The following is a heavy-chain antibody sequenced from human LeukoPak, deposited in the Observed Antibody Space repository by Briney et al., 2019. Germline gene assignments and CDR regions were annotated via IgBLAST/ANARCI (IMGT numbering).Heavy chain of an antibody. V-gene: IGHV1-18*01. CDR3: ARDLVAARPGWFDP. CDR1: GYTFTSYR. J-gene: IGHJ5*02. Sequence: ASVKLSCKASGYTFTSYRISWVRQAPGQGLEWMGWISAYNGNTNYAQKLQGRVTMTTDTSTSTAYMELRSLRSDDTAVYYCARDLVAARPGWFDPWGQGTLVTVSS. CDR2: ISAYNGNT. D-gene: IGHD6-6*01.